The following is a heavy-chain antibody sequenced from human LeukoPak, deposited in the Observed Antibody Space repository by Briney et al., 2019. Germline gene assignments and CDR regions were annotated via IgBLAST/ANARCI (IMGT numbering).Heavy chain of an antibody. CDR1: GYTFTSYG. CDR2: ISAYNGNT. V-gene: IGHV1-18*01. J-gene: IGHJ3*02. CDR3: ARGLQENLAWLTAFSAFDI. D-gene: IGHD6-19*01. Sequence: ASVKVSCKASGYTFTSYGISWVRQAPGQGLEWMGLISAYNGNTNYAQKVQGRVTMTTDTSTSTAYMELRSLRSDDTAVYYCARGLQENLAWLTAFSAFDIWGQGTMVTVSS.